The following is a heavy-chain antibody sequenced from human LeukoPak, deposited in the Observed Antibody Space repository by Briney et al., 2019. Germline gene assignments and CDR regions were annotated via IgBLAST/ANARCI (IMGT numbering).Heavy chain of an antibody. D-gene: IGHD4/OR15-4a*01. CDR1: GFTFSSYG. CDR2: IWYDGSNK. V-gene: IGHV3-33*01. CDR3: ARGGGLWYYFDY. J-gene: IGHJ4*02. Sequence: GGSLRLSCAASGFTFSSYGMHWVRQDPGKGLEWVAVIWYDGSNKYYADSVKGRFTISRDNSKNTLYLQMNSLRAEDTAVYYCARGGGLWYYFDYWGQGTLVTVSS.